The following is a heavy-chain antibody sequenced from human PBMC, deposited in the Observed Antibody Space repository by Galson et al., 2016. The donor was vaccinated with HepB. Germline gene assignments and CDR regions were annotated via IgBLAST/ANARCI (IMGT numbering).Heavy chain of an antibody. V-gene: IGHV2-5*02. J-gene: IGHJ3*01. D-gene: IGHD3/OR15-3a*01. CDR1: GFSFSTSGVG. Sequence: PALVKPPQTLTLTCTFSGFSFSTSGVGVGWIRQPSGKALEWLAFIYWDDDKRYSPSLKNRLTITKDTSKNQVVFTMANMDPVDTATYYCAHRPYHGSNWYDFGMGDAFDVWGQGTMVTVSS. CDR3: AHRPYHGSNWYDFGMGDAFDV. CDR2: IYWDDDK.